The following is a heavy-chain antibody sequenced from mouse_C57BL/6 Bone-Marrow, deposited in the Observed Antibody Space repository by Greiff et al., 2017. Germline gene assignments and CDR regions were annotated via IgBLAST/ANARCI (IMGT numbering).Heavy chain of an antibody. Sequence: QVQLQQPGAELVKPGASVQLSCKASGYTFTSYWMHWVKQRPGQGLEWIGMIHPNRGSTNYNEKFKSKATMTVDKSSSTAYMRRSSLASEDSAVYYCARRRQCAYWGQGTLVTVSA. V-gene: IGHV1-64*01. CDR2: IHPNRGST. CDR3: ARRRQCAY. CDR1: GYTFTSYW. J-gene: IGHJ3*01. D-gene: IGHD6-1*01.